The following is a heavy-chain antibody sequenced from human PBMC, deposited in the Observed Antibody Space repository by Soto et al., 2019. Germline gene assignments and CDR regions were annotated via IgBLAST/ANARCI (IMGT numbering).Heavy chain of an antibody. D-gene: IGHD6-19*01. V-gene: IGHV3-30*03. CDR3: ARVGYSSGWLPDY. Sequence: GGSLRLSCVASGFSFISYSMHWVRQAPGKGLEWVAVISNDGNFEYYADSLKGRFTISRDNAKNSLYLQMNSLRAEDTAVYYCARVGYSSGWLPDYWGQGTLVTVSS. CDR2: ISNDGNFE. J-gene: IGHJ4*02. CDR1: GFSFISYS.